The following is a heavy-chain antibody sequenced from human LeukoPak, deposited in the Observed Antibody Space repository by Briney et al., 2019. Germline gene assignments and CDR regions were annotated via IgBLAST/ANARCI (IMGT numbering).Heavy chain of an antibody. CDR2: ISYDGSNK. Sequence: GGSLRLSCAASGFTFSSYAMHWVRQAPGKGLEWVAVISYDGSNKYYADSVKGRFTISRDNSKNTLYLQMNSLRAEDTAVYYCARAADSGYSYGYKPFDYWGQGTLVTVSS. CDR3: ARAADSGYSYGYKPFDY. J-gene: IGHJ4*02. V-gene: IGHV3-30*04. CDR1: GFTFSSYA. D-gene: IGHD5-18*01.